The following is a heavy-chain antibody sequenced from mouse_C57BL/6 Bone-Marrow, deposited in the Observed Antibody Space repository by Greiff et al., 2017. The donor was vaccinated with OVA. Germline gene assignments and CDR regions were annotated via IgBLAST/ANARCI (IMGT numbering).Heavy chain of an antibody. CDR3: ARYDYDGGFDY. CDR1: GFTFSDYG. Sequence: EVKVVESGGGLVKPGGSLKLSCAASGFTFSDYGMHWVRQAPETGLEWVAYISSGSSTIYYADTVKGRFTISRDNAKNTLFLQMTSLRSEDTAMYYCARYDYDGGFDYWGQGTTLTVSS. D-gene: IGHD2-4*01. J-gene: IGHJ2*01. V-gene: IGHV5-17*01. CDR2: ISSGSSTI.